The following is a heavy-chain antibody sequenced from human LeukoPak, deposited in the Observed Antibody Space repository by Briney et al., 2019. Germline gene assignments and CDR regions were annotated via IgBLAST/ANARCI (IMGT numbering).Heavy chain of an antibody. V-gene: IGHV3-23*01. J-gene: IGHJ4*02. D-gene: IGHD5-12*01. Sequence: PGGSLRLSCAASGFTFSNAWMSWVRQAPGKGLEWVSAISGRTGATYYADSEKGRFTISRDNSKSTLYLQMDSLRAEDTAVYYCAKCGNSGCHLIDYWGQGTLVTVSS. CDR2: ISGRTGAT. CDR1: GFTFSNAW. CDR3: AKCGNSGCHLIDY.